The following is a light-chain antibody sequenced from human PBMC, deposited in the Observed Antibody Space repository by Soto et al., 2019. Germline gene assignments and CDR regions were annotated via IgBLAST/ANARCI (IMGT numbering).Light chain of an antibody. J-gene: IGKJ2*01. CDR3: QQYGSSPPYT. V-gene: IGKV3-20*01. CDR2: GVS. Sequence: IVLTQSPGTLSLSPWERATLSCRAIQSVSSGYLAWYQHKPGQPPRLLIHGVSNRATGIPDRFSGSGSGTDFTLTITRLEPEDFAVYYCQQYGSSPPYTFGQGTKVDIK. CDR1: QSVSSGY.